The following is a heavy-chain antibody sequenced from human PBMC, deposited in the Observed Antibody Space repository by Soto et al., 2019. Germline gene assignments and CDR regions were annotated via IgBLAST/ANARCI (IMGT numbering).Heavy chain of an antibody. Sequence: QVQLQESGPGLVKPSGTLSLTCAVSSGSISSSNWWSWVRQPPGKGLEWIGEIYHSGSTNYNPALQSRVTISVDKSKHQFSLKLSSVTAADTAVYYCARSYCSSTSCPNWFDPWGQGTLVTVSS. CDR1: SGSISSSNW. D-gene: IGHD2-2*01. J-gene: IGHJ5*02. V-gene: IGHV4-4*02. CDR2: IYHSGST. CDR3: ARSYCSSTSCPNWFDP.